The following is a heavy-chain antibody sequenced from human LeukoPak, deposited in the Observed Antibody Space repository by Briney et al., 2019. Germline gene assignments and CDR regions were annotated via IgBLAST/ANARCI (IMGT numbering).Heavy chain of an antibody. CDR1: GFTFRSHW. Sequence: PGGSLRLSCAASGFTFRSHWMHWVRQAPGKGLVWVSRISTDGSSTSYADSVKGRFTISRDNAKNTVYLQMNSLRAEDTALYYCARDNSPGWFDPWGQGTLVTVSS. D-gene: IGHD4-23*01. CDR3: ARDNSPGWFDP. V-gene: IGHV3-74*01. J-gene: IGHJ5*02. CDR2: ISTDGSST.